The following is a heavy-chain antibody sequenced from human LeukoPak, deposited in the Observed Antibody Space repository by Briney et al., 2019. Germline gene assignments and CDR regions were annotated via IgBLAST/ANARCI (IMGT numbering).Heavy chain of an antibody. V-gene: IGHV1-24*01. D-gene: IGHD2-2*01. CDR1: GFTFSSYS. CDR3: ASDFCSSRRCHSLFEY. CDR2: FHPETGEP. Sequence: KSGGSLRLSCAASGFTFSSYSMNWVRQAPGKGLEWMGGFHPETGEPVYAQKFQGRLILTEDTSTNTVYMELSSLRSDDTAVYFCASDFCSSRRCHSLFEYWGQGALVSVTS. J-gene: IGHJ4*02.